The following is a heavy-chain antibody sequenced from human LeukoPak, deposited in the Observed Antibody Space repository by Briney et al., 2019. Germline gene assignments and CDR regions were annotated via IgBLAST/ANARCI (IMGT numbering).Heavy chain of an antibody. D-gene: IGHD2-15*01. V-gene: IGHV3-15*07. Sequence: GGSLRLSCAASGFTFSNAWMNWVRQAPGKGLEWVGRIKSKTDGGTTDYAAPVKGRFTISRDDSKNTLYLQMNSLKTEDTAVYYCTTGIVVVVATDIYDYWGQGTLVTVSS. CDR1: GFTFSNAW. CDR3: TTGIVVVVATDIYDY. CDR2: IKSKTDGGTT. J-gene: IGHJ4*02.